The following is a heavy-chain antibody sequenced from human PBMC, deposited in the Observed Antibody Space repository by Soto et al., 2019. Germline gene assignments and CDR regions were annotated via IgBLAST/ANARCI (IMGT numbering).Heavy chain of an antibody. CDR3: AGDCNGGSCYPFY. J-gene: IGHJ4*02. V-gene: IGHV1-18*01. CDR2: ISGYNGNT. D-gene: IGHD2-15*01. CDR1: DYTFANYG. Sequence: QVQLVQSGGEVKKPGASVKVSCQASDYTFANYGISWVRQAPGQGPEWMGWISGYNGNTNYAQKFQGRLTMTTDTSTSTAYMELRSLGSDDTAVYYCAGDCNGGSCYPFYWGQGTLVTVSS.